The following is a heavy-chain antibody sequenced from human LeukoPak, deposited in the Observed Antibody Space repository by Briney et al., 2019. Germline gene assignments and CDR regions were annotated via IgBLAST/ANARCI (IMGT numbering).Heavy chain of an antibody. CDR1: GFIFSNAW. V-gene: IGHV3-15*01. D-gene: IGHD3-22*01. Sequence: PGGSLRLSCAASGFIFSNAWMSWVRQAPGKGLEWVGRIKSKTDGGTTDYAAPVKGRFAISRDDSKNTLYLQMNSLRTEDTAVYYCVWLYADAFDIWGQGTTVTVSS. CDR3: VWLYADAFDI. CDR2: IKSKTDGGTT. J-gene: IGHJ3*02.